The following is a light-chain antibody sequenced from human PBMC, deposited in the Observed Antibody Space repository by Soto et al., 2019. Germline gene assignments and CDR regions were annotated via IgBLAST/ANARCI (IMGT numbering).Light chain of an antibody. V-gene: IGKV3-20*01. Sequence: EIVLTQSPGTLSLSPGERATLSCRASQSVSSSYLAWYQPKPGQAPRRLIYAASSRATAIPDRFSGSGSGTAFTLTISRLEPEDFAVYYCQQYSSSLYTFSQGTKLEIK. CDR2: AAS. CDR1: QSVSSSY. J-gene: IGKJ2*01. CDR3: QQYSSSLYT.